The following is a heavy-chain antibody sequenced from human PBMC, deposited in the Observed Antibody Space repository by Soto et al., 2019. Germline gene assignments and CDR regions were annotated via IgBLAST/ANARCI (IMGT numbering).Heavy chain of an antibody. CDR1: GSSFTSHD. V-gene: IGHV1-2*02. CDR2: IHLNSGDT. D-gene: IGHD6-6*01. Sequence: YRKSSGSSFTSHDMDWVRQAPGQGLAGMGWIHLNSGDTNFAQQFQGRVTMTRDTSITTAYMDLTRLTSDDTAVYYCAWARPPFNWFDRRSQGTLVTVSS. CDR3: AWARPPFNWFDR. J-gene: IGHJ5*02.